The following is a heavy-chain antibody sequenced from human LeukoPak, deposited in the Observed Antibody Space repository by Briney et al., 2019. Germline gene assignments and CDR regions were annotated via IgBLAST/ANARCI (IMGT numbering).Heavy chain of an antibody. V-gene: IGHV3-7*01. Sequence: PGGSLRLSCAASGFTFNNFWMNWVRQAPGKGLEWVANIKPDGSDKYYVDSVKGRFTISRDNAENSLFLQMNSLRAEDTAVYYCARGRGLEYWGQGTLVTVSS. CDR3: ARGRGLEY. CDR1: GFTFNNFW. J-gene: IGHJ4*02. CDR2: IKPDGSDK.